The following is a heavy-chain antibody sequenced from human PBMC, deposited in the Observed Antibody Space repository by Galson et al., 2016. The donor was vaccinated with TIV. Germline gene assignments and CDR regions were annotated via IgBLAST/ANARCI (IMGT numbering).Heavy chain of an antibody. CDR2: FNPDSGAT. D-gene: IGHD7-27*01. CDR1: GYIFINYY. V-gene: IGHV1-2*02. CDR3: ARVNWARAFDY. Sequence: SVKVSCKASGYIFINYYIHWVRQAPGQGLEWLGWFNPDSGATQYAQKFQGRVTMTRDTSISTAYMELRRLISDDTAVYYCARVNWARAFDYWGQGTTVTVSS. J-gene: IGHJ4*03.